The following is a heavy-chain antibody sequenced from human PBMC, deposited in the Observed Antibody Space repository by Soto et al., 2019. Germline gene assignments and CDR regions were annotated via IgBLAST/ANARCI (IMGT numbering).Heavy chain of an antibody. V-gene: IGHV1-18*01. CDR2: INPSNDNT. CDR3: ARDTQQDSNGYYLEWFDP. CDR1: GYTFYRYG. D-gene: IGHD3-22*01. J-gene: IGHJ5*02. Sequence: QVQLVQSGAEVKKAGASVKVSCKASGYTFYRYGITWVRQAPGQGLEWMGWINPSNDNTNYAQKFRGRVTMTTDAYTSTAHMELRSLKSDDTAVYYCARDTQQDSNGYYLEWFDPWGQGTLVTVSS.